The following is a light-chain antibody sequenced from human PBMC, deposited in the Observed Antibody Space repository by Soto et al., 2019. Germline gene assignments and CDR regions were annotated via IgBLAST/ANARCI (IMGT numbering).Light chain of an antibody. Sequence: EIVMTQSPGTLSVSPGERAPPSCRASQRISTNLAWYQQKPGQAPRLLISGASTRATGVPARFSGSGSETEFTLTISSLQSEDFAVYYCQHYNNWPPWTFGQGTKVDIK. V-gene: IGKV3-15*01. CDR1: QRISTN. CDR3: QHYNNWPPWT. CDR2: GAS. J-gene: IGKJ1*01.